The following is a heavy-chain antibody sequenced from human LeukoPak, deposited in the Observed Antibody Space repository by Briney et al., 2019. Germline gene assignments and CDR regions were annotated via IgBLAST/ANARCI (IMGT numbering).Heavy chain of an antibody. J-gene: IGHJ4*02. D-gene: IGHD1-26*01. CDR3: ARAAQYSGSYGY. V-gene: IGHV1-69*13. Sequence: ASVKVSCKASGGTFSSYAISWVRQAPGQGLEWMGGIIPIFGTANYAQKFQGRVTITADESTSTAYMELSSLRSEDTAVCYCARAAQYSGSYGYWGQGTLVTVSS. CDR1: GGTFSSYA. CDR2: IIPIFGTA.